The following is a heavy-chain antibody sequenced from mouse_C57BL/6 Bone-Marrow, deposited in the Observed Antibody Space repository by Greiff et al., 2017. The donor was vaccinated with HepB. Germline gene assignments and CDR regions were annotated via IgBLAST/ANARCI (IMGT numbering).Heavy chain of an antibody. Sequence: EVQLQQSGPVLVQPGASVKMSCKASGYTFTDSYMNWVKQSHGKSLEWIGVINPYNGGTSYNQKFKGKATLTVDKSSSTAYMELNSLTSEDSAVYYCARSGGYDGFAYWGQGTLVTVSA. CDR2: INPYNGGT. CDR3: ARSGGYDGFAY. J-gene: IGHJ3*01. D-gene: IGHD2-2*01. V-gene: IGHV1-19*01. CDR1: GYTFTDSY.